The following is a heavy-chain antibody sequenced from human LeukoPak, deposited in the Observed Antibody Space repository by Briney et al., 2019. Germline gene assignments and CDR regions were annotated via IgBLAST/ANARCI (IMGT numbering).Heavy chain of an antibody. Sequence: PGGSLRLSCAASGFTFSIYSMNWVRQAPGKGLEWVSSISSSSNFIYYADSVKGRFTVSRDNAKNSLYLQMNSLRAEDTAVYYCARGPSGYHNTGGQGTLVTVSS. CDR3: ARGPSGYHNT. CDR2: ISSSSNFI. V-gene: IGHV3-21*01. J-gene: IGHJ4*02. CDR1: GFTFSIYS. D-gene: IGHD5-12*01.